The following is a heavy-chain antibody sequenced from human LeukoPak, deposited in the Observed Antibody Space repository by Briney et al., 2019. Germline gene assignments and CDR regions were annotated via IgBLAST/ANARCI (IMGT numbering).Heavy chain of an antibody. CDR2: ISRSGSSV. J-gene: IGHJ4*02. D-gene: IGHD6-13*01. CDR3: AKGLAAAGPCFDY. CDR1: GFTFSDYY. V-gene: IGHV3-11*01. Sequence: GGSLRLSCAASGFTFSDYYMSWIRQAPGKGLEWVSYISRSGSSVYYADSVKGRFTISRDNAKNSLYLQMNSLRAEDTAVYYCAKGLAAAGPCFDYWGQGTLVTVSS.